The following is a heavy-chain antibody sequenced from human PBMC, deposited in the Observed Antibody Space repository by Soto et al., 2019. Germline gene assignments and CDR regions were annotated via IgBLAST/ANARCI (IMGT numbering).Heavy chain of an antibody. V-gene: IGHV3-33*01. Sequence: QVQLVESGGGVVQPGRSLRLSCAASGFTFRFYGMQWVRQAPGKGLEWVAVIWYDGSNKYYTDSVKGRFTISRDNSMDTLYLQMNSLRAEDTGVYYCARTSVPPCWSMSRANTIVDYWGRGTLVTVSS. J-gene: IGHJ4*01. CDR2: IWYDGSNK. CDR1: GFTFRFYG. CDR3: ARTSVPPCWSMSRANTIVDY. D-gene: IGHD3-3*01.